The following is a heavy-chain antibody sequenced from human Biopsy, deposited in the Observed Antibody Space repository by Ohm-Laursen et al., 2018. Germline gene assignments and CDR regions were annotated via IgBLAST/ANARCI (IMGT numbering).Heavy chain of an antibody. J-gene: IGHJ6*02. CDR1: GGTFINYA. D-gene: IGHD3-9*01. CDR3: ARVPAYPSIDGYYGLDL. V-gene: IGHV1-2*02. CDR2: INPNSGNA. Sequence: ASVKVSCKASGGTFINYAISWVRQAPGHGLEWMGWINPNSGNANYAQSFQGRLTVTRDTSISTAYMELTSLTFDDTAIYYCARVPAYPSIDGYYGLDLWGQGTTAIVSS.